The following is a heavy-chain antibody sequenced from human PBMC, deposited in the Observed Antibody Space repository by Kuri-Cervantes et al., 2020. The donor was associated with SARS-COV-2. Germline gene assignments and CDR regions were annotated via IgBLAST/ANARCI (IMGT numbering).Heavy chain of an antibody. D-gene: IGHD2-2*01. CDR1: GFTFSSYS. CDR2: ISSSSSYI. V-gene: IGHV3-21*01. J-gene: IGHJ4*02. CDR3: ARVGTSFNDKNDY. Sequence: GESLKISCAASGFTFSSYSMNWVRQAPGKGLEWVSSISSSSSYIYYADSVKGRFTISRDNAKNSLYLQMNSLRAEDTAVYYCARVGTSFNDKNDYWGQGTLVTVSS.